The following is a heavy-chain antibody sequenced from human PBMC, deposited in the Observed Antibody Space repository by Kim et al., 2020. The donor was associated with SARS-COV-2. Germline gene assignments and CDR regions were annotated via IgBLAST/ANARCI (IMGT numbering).Heavy chain of an antibody. Sequence: GGSLRLSCVVSGLTVTSNYMSWVRQAPGKGLEWVSVIYGGGTTYYADSVKGRVTISRDNSKNTLYLQMNSLRAEDTAMYYCATSRSKSYFDYWGQGTLVTVSS. CDR2: IYGGGTT. J-gene: IGHJ4*02. CDR3: ATSRSKSYFDY. CDR1: GLTVTSNY. V-gene: IGHV3-53*01.